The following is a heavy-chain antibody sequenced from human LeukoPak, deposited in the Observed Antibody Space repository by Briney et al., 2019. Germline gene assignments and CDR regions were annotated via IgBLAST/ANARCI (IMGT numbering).Heavy chain of an antibody. D-gene: IGHD4-17*01. J-gene: IGHJ4*02. V-gene: IGHV3-30*04. CDR2: LAYDGTNE. CDR3: ARGGPLGDTNRFDF. CDR1: GFTFSSFA. Sequence: GGSLRLSCAASGFTFSSFAMHWVRQAPGKGLEWVALLAYDGTNEYYTWSVKGRFTISRDNSKNMVYLQMNGLRLDDTAVYYCARGGPLGDTNRFDFWGQGTLVTVSS.